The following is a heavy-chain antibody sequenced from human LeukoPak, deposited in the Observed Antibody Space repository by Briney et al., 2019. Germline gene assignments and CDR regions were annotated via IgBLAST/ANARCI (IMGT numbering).Heavy chain of an antibody. V-gene: IGHV1-2*06. CDR2: INPNSGGT. Sequence: VASVKVSCKASGYTFTGYYMHWVRQAPGQGLEWMGRINPNSGGTNYAQKFQGRVTMTRDTSISTAYMELSRLRSDDTAVYYCARERDNWNDAAFDIWGQGTMVTVSS. CDR1: GYTFTGYY. CDR3: ARERDNWNDAAFDI. J-gene: IGHJ3*02. D-gene: IGHD1-20*01.